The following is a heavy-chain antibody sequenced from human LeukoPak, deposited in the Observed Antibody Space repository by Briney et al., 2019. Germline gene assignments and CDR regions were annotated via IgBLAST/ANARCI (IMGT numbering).Heavy chain of an antibody. CDR2: SYYSGSA. D-gene: IGHD6-13*01. J-gene: IGHJ4*02. CDR1: GGSIYDYY. V-gene: IGHV4-59*01. Sequence: SETLSLTCTVSGGSIYDYYWNWIRQPPGKGLEWIGYSYYSGSANYNPSLKSRVTISVDRSKNQFSLKLRSVTAADTAVYYCARSKGSSDWYKFDYWGQGTLVTVSS. CDR3: ARSKGSSDWYKFDY.